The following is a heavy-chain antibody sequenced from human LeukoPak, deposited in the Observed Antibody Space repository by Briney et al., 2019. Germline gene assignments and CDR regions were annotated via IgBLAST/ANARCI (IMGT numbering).Heavy chain of an antibody. CDR2: IYYSGSA. V-gene: IGHV4-61*01. CDR1: GGSISSSSYY. J-gene: IGHJ5*02. D-gene: IGHD3-10*01. CDR3: ARGFGDWGLSWFDP. Sequence: PSETLSLTCTVSGGSISSSSYYWSWIRQPPGKGLEWIGYIYYSGSAKYNPSLKSRVTISVDTSKNQSSLKLTSVTAADTAVYYCARGFGDWGLSWFDPWGQGALVTVSS.